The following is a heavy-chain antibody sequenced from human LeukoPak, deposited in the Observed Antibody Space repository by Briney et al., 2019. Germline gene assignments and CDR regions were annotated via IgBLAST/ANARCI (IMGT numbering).Heavy chain of an antibody. CDR2: IYYSGST. CDR3: ARAPSPYSSGWYD. D-gene: IGHD6-19*01. CDR1: GGSISSYY. Sequence: PSETLSLTCTVSGGSISSYYWSWIRQPPGKGLEWIGYIYYSGSTNYNPSLKSRVTISVDTSKNQFSLKLSSVTAADTAVYYCARAPSPYSSGWYDWGQGTLVTVSS. V-gene: IGHV4-59*01. J-gene: IGHJ4*02.